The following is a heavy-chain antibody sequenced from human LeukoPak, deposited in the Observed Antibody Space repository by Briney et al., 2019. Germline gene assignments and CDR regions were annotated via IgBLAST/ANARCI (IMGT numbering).Heavy chain of an antibody. D-gene: IGHD1-26*01. CDR3: ARDLGGSGSY. J-gene: IGHJ4*02. Sequence: ASVKVSCKASGGTFSSYAISWVRQAPGQGLEWMGWIRVHNGITNYAQKFQGRVTMTTDTSTYTAYMGLRSLRSDDTAVYYCARDLGGSGSYFGQGTLVTVSS. CDR2: IRVHNGIT. V-gene: IGHV1-18*01. CDR1: GGTFSSYA.